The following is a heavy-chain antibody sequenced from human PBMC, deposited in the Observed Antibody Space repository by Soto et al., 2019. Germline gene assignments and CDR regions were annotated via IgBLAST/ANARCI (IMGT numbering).Heavy chain of an antibody. CDR3: ASYGSGSPAYYFDY. CDR2: ISGSGGST. D-gene: IGHD3-10*01. Sequence: PGGSLRLSCAASGFTFSSYAMSWVRQAPGKGLEWVSAISGSGGSTYYADSVKGRFTISRDNSKNTLYLQMNSLRAEDTAVYYCASYGSGSPAYYFDYWGQGTLVTVSS. CDR1: GFTFSSYA. V-gene: IGHV3-23*01. J-gene: IGHJ4*02.